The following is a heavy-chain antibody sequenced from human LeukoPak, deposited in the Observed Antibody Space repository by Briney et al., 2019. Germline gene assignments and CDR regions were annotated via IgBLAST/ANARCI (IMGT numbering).Heavy chain of an antibody. D-gene: IGHD3-22*01. CDR3: ARGQVGYYDSSGYIFYYGMDV. Sequence: SETLSLTCTVSGGSISSSSYYWGWIRQPPGKGLEWIGSIYSSGSTYYNPSLKSRVTISVDTSENQFSLRLSSVTAADTAVYYCARGQVGYYDSSGYIFYYGMDVWGQGTTVTVSS. V-gene: IGHV4-39*07. J-gene: IGHJ6*02. CDR1: GGSISSSSYY. CDR2: IYSSGST.